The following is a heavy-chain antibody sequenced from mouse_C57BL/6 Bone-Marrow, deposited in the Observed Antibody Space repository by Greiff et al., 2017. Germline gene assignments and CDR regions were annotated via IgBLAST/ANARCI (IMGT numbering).Heavy chain of an antibody. CDR1: GFNIKDDY. CDR2: IDPENGDT. D-gene: IGHD2-4*01. CDR3: TTYYDYVY. J-gene: IGHJ3*01. V-gene: IGHV14-4*01. Sequence: EVQLQQSGAELVRPGASVKLSFTASGFNIKDDYMHWVKQRPEQGLEWIGWIDPENGDTEYASKFQGKATITADTSSNTAYLQLLSLTSEDTAVYYCTTYYDYVYWGQGTLVTVSA.